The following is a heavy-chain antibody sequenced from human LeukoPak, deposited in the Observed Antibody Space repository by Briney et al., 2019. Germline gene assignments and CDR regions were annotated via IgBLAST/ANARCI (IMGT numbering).Heavy chain of an antibody. J-gene: IGHJ6*02. V-gene: IGHV1-18*01. D-gene: IGHD6-25*01. CDR3: ARLHSSGWPLECMDV. Sequence: ASVKVSCKASGYTFTDYASAWVRQAPGQGLECTGWISAYNGATHYAQKFQGGVTMTTDASTSTVYMEMRSLRSDDTAVYYCARLHSSGWPLECMDVWGQGTTVTVSS. CDR2: ISAYNGAT. CDR1: GYTFTDYA.